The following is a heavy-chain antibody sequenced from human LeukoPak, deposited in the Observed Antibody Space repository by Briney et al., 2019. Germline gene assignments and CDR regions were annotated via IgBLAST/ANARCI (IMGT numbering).Heavy chain of an antibody. CDR1: GFTFSSYG. V-gene: IGHV3-33*01. J-gene: IGHJ4*02. CDR3: AGVYSSSPVGGVDY. Sequence: GGSLRLSCAASGFTFSSYGMHWVRQAPGKGLEWVAVIWYDGSNKYYADSVKGRFTISRDNSKNTLYLQMNSLRAEDTAVYYCAGVYSSSPVGGVDYWGQGTLVTVSS. CDR2: IWYDGSNK. D-gene: IGHD6-6*01.